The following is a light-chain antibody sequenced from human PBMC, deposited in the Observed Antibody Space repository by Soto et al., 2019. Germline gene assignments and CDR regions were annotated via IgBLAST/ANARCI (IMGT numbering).Light chain of an antibody. Sequence: QSVLTQPASVSVSPGQSITIAYGLTISDIGSYDHVAWYQQFPGKSPKLIIYAVSDRPSGVSDRFSGSKSGISASLTISGLQTEDEADYYCISYTDRQSYLFGTGTKVTVL. CDR2: AVS. CDR1: ISDIGSYDH. V-gene: IGLV2-14*03. CDR3: ISYTDRQSYL. J-gene: IGLJ1*01.